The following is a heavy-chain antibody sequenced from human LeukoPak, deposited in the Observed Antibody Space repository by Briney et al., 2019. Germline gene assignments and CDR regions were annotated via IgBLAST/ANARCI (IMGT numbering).Heavy chain of an antibody. D-gene: IGHD3-10*01. J-gene: IGHJ4*02. V-gene: IGHV4-39*01. CDR1: GGSVSGNTYY. CDR2: TYSGGTA. Sequence: SETLSLTCTVSGGSVSGNTYYWVWICQPPGKGLEWIGNTYSGGTAHYNPSLRSRVTISVDTSKRQISLKLNSLTAADTAVYYCARRVLGSGRQDCWGQGTLVSDCS. CDR3: ARRVLGSGRQDC.